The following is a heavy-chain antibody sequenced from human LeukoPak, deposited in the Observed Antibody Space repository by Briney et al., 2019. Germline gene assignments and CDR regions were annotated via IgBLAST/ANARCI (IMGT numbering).Heavy chain of an antibody. J-gene: IGHJ4*02. CDR2: ISSSSSYI. CDR3: ARGYGDYPLYFDY. V-gene: IGHV3-21*01. Sequence: GGSLRLSCAASGFTFSSYSMNWVRQAPGKGLEWVSSISSSSSYIYYADSVKGRFTTSRDNAKNSLYLQMNSLRAEDTAVYYCARGYGDYPLYFDYWGQGTLVTVSS. D-gene: IGHD4-17*01. CDR1: GFTFSSYS.